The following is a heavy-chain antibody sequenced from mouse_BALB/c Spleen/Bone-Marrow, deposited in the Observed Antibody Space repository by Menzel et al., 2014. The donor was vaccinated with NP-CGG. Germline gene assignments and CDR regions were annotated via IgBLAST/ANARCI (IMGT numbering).Heavy chain of an antibody. D-gene: IGHD2-3*01. J-gene: IGHJ2*01. CDR3: ATYDGFYFDY. CDR1: GDSITSGY. CDR2: ISYSGST. Sequence: EVQLVESGPGLVKPSQTLSLPCSVTGDSITSGYWNWIRKFPGNKLEYMGYISYSGSTYYSPSLKSRISITRDTSKNQYYLQLNSVTTEDTAAYYCATYDGFYFDYWGQGTTLTVSS. V-gene: IGHV3-8*02.